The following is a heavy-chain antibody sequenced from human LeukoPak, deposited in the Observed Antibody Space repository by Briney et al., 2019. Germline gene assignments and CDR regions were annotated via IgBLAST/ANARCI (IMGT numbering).Heavy chain of an antibody. CDR1: IFSFNLYG. CDR3: ARDPSTLTRRDDY. J-gene: IGHJ4*02. V-gene: IGHV3-23*01. CDR2: ISGSGTNT. Sequence: GGTLRLSCAASIFSFNLYGISWVRQAPGKGLVWIATISGSGTNTRYADSVKGRLTISRDNSKNTVYVQMNSLRAEDTAVYYCARDPSTLTRRDDYWGQGTLVTVSS. D-gene: IGHD1-1*01.